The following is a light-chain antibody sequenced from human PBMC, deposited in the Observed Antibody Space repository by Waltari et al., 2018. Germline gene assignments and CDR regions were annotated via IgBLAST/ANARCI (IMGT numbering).Light chain of an antibody. J-gene: IGKJ1*01. V-gene: IGKV3-15*01. CDR3: QHYEGWPPWT. CDR1: QSVSTK. Sequence: PPCRASQSVSTKVAWYQQRPGQAPRLLIYAASSRATGVPARFGGSGSETDFTLTISGLQSEDFAVYYCQHYEGWPPWTFGQGTKV. CDR2: AAS.